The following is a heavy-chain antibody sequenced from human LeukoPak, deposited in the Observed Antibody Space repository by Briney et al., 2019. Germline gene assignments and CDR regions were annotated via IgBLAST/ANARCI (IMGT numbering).Heavy chain of an antibody. CDR2: IYSDGTT. CDR1: GFTVSSNY. J-gene: IGHJ4*02. CDR3: ARAPGRYCSGGSCRFDY. Sequence: PGGSLRLSCAASGFTVSSNYMSWVRQAPGKGLEWVSDIYSDGTTYYADSVKGRFAISRDNAKNSLYLQMNSLRAEDTAAYYCARAPGRYCSGGSCRFDYWGQGTLVTVSS. D-gene: IGHD2-15*01. V-gene: IGHV3-66*01.